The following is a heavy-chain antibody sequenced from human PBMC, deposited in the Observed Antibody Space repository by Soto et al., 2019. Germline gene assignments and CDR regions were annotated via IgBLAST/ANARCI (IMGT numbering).Heavy chain of an antibody. CDR1: GFTFSSYG. J-gene: IGHJ4*02. Sequence: GGSLRLSCAASGFTFSSYGMHWVRQAPGKGLEWVAVIWYDGSNKYYADSVKGRFTISRDNSKNTLYLQMNSLRAEDTAVYYCARCPNQYSSGWYFFGYYFDYWGQGTLVTVSS. CDR2: IWYDGSNK. CDR3: ARCPNQYSSGWYFFGYYFDY. D-gene: IGHD6-19*01. V-gene: IGHV3-33*01.